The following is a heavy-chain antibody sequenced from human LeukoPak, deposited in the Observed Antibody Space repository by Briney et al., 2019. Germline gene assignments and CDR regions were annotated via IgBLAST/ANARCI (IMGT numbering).Heavy chain of an antibody. Sequence: ASVKVSCKASGYTFTSYYMHWVRQAPGQGLEWMGIINPSGGSTTYAQKFQGRVTMTRDTPTSTVYMELSSLRSEDAAVYYCARGGVYCSGGSCYTPFDYWGQGTLVTVSS. CDR3: ARGGVYCSGGSCYTPFDY. D-gene: IGHD2-15*01. J-gene: IGHJ4*02. CDR2: INPSGGST. V-gene: IGHV1-46*01. CDR1: GYTFTSYY.